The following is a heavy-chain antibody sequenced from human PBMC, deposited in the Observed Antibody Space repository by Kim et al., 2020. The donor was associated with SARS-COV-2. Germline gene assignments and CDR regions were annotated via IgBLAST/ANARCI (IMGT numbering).Heavy chain of an antibody. J-gene: IGHJ4*02. D-gene: IGHD4-17*01. Sequence: GGSLRLSCAASGFTVSSYVMSWVRQTPGKGLEWVSLIYPDGYPYYSDSVKGRFTITRDTSESTLYLQMNSLRADDTAVYYCGRLDFGDDYWGQGTLVTVSS. CDR2: IYPDGYP. CDR3: GRLDFGDDY. V-gene: IGHV3-53*01. CDR1: GFTVSSYV.